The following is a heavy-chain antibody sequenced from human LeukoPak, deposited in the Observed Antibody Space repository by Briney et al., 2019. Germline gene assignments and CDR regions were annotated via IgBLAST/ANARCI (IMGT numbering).Heavy chain of an antibody. CDR1: GGSISSSSYY. CDR3: AREPKLMVRGVILLYFDY. CDR2: IYYSGST. V-gene: IGHV4-39*07. D-gene: IGHD3-10*01. Sequence: SETLSLTCTVSGGSISSSSYYWGWIRQPPGKGLEWIGSIYYSGSTYYNPSLKSRVTISVDTSKNQFSLKLSSVTAADTAVYYCAREPKLMVRGVILLYFDYWGQGTLVTVSS. J-gene: IGHJ4*02.